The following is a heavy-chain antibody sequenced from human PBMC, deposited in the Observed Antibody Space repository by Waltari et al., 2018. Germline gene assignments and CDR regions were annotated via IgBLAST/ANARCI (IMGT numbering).Heavy chain of an antibody. CDR2: IWYDGSKK. CDR1: GFTFSSYG. J-gene: IGHJ4*02. Sequence: QVQLVESGGGVVQPGRSLRLSCAASGFTFSSYGMHWVRQAPGKGLEWVAVIWYDGSKKYYADSVKGRFTISRDNSKNTLYLQMNSLRAEDTAVYYCARVGVYSGYDESYYFDYWGQGTLVTVSS. CDR3: ARVGVYSGYDESYYFDY. V-gene: IGHV3-33*01. D-gene: IGHD5-12*01.